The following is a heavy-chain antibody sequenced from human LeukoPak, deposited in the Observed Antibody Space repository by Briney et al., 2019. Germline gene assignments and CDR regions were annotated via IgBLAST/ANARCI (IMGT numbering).Heavy chain of an antibody. J-gene: IGHJ4*02. CDR1: GFTFSSYA. CDR3: ARVPGLSYFDY. Sequence: GGSLRLSCAASGFTFSSYAMSWVRQAPGKGLEWVAVIWYDGSNKYYADSVKGRFTISRDNSKNTLYLQMNSLRAEDTAVYYCARVPGLSYFDYWGQGSLVTVSS. CDR2: IWYDGSNK. V-gene: IGHV3-33*08.